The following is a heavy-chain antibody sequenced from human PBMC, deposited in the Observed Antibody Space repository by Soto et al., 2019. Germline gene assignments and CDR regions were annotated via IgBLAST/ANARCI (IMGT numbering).Heavy chain of an antibody. D-gene: IGHD5-12*01. CDR3: ARQSGMDV. CDR2: IFPGDSDT. V-gene: IGHV5-51*01. J-gene: IGHJ6*02. CDR1: GYNFAGYW. Sequence: GESLKISCKTSGYNFAGYWIGWVRQMPGKGLEWLGIIFPGDSDTKYSPSFQGQVIISADKSIRTAYLQWSSLEASDTAIYYCARQSGMDVWGQGTTVPVSS.